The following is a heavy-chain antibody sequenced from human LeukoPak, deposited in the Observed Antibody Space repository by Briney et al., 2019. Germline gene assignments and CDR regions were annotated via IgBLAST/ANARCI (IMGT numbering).Heavy chain of an antibody. CDR3: PSGMVELDS. CDR1: GFIFSDYW. J-gene: IGHJ4*02. V-gene: IGHV3-7*01. Sequence: GGSLRLSCAASGFIFSDYWMSWVRQAPGKGLEWVANIEHDGNEKYYVDSVKGRFTISRDNAENSLDLQMNSLRPEDTAVYYWPSGMVELDSWGQGTLVTVSS. CDR2: IEHDGNEK. D-gene: IGHD1-26*01.